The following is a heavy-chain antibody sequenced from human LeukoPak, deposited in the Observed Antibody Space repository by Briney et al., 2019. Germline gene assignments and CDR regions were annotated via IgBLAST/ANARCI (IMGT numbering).Heavy chain of an antibody. CDR2: MNPNSGNT. V-gene: IGHV1-8*02. J-gene: IGHJ4*02. D-gene: IGHD6-19*01. Sequence: VASVKVSCKASGYTFTSYDINWVRQATGQGLEWMGCMNPNSGNTGYAQKFQGRVTMTRNTSISTAYMELSRLRSDDTAVYYCARDKSGNSGWYSYFDYWGQGTLVTVSS. CDR3: ARDKSGNSGWYSYFDY. CDR1: GYTFTSYD.